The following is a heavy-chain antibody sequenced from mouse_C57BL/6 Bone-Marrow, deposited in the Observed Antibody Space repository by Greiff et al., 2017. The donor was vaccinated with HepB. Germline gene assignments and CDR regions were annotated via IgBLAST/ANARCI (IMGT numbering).Heavy chain of an antibody. V-gene: IGHV7-1*01. CDR2: SRNKANDYTT. J-gene: IGHJ4*01. CDR1: GFTFSDFY. CDR3: AREGYAMDY. Sequence: EVMLVESGGGLVQSGRSLRLSCATSGFTFSDFYMEWVRQAPGKGLEWIAASRNKANDYTTEYSASVKGRFIVSRDTSQSILYLQMNALRAEYTAIYYCAREGYAMDYWGQGTSVTVSS.